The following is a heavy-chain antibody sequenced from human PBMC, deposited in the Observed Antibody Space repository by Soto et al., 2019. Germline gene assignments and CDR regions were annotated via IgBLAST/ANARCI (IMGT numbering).Heavy chain of an antibody. J-gene: IGHJ6*02. D-gene: IGHD2-21*01. V-gene: IGHV1-69*13. CDR2: IIPIFGTA. Sequence: SVKVSCKASGGTFSSYAISWVRQAPGQGLEWMGGIIPIFGTANYAQKFQGRVTITADESTSTAYMELSSLRSEDTAVYYCALLGGGDYYYGMDVWGQGTRVTVSS. CDR3: ALLGGGDYYYGMDV. CDR1: GGTFSSYA.